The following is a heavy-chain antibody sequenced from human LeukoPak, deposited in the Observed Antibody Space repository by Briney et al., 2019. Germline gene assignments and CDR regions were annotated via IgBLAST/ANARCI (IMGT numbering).Heavy chain of an antibody. CDR3: VRVMLGSSKFFDL. D-gene: IGHD1-26*01. J-gene: IGHJ2*01. CDR2: LRNKANSYSI. CDR1: GFTFSHYY. V-gene: IGHV3-72*01. Sequence: GGSLRLSCAGSGFTFSHYYIDWVRQAPGKGLEWVARLRNKANSYSIEYAASVKGRFTISRDDSKNSVYLQMNSLKSEDTADYYCVRVMLGSSKFFDLWGRGTLVTVSS.